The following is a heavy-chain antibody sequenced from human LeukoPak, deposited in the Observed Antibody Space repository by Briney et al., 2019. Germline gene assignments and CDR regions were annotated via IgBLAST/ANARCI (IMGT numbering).Heavy chain of an antibody. J-gene: IGHJ4*02. CDR2: INPNSGGT. CDR3: AREAPWELGGSYYFDY. Sequence: ASVKVSCKASGYTFTSYVISWVRQAPGQGLEWMGWINPNSGGTNYAQKFQGRVTMTRDTSISTAYMELSRLRSDDTAVYYCAREAPWELGGSYYFDYWGQGTLVTASS. D-gene: IGHD1-26*01. V-gene: IGHV1-2*02. CDR1: GYTFTSYV.